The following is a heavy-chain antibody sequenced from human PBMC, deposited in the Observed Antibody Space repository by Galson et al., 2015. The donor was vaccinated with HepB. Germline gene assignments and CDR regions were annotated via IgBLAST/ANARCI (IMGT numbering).Heavy chain of an antibody. CDR1: GYRVTDNG. V-gene: IGHV1-69*04. D-gene: IGHD6-19*01. CDR3: TTDGIAVAGRVDY. Sequence: QSGAEVKKPGASVKVSCKASGYRVTDNGISWVRQAPGQGLEWMGRIIPILGIANYAQKFQGRVTITADKSTSTAYMELSSLRSEDTAVYYCTTDGIAVAGRVDYWGQGTLVTVSS. CDR2: IIPILGIA. J-gene: IGHJ4*02.